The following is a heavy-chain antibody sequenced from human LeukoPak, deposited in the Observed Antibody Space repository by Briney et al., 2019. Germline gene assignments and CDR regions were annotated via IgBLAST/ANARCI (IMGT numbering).Heavy chain of an antibody. V-gene: IGHV4-59*11. CDR3: ARLLDNDISGDPDTFDV. CDR2: VSYTGRT. J-gene: IGHJ3*01. Sequence: SETLPLTCTVSGGAPSGHSWSWIRQPPGKRLEWIGYVSYTGRTKYNPSLQSRVTISIDTSKRQFSLKLTSVTSADTAVYSCARLLDNDISGDPDTFDVWGQGTTVIVSS. CDR1: GGAPSGHS. D-gene: IGHD3-22*01.